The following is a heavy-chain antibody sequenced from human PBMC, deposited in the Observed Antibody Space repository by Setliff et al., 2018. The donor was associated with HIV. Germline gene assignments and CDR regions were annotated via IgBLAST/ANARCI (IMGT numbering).Heavy chain of an antibody. CDR1: GFTLSDHW. J-gene: IGHJ4*02. V-gene: IGHV3-74*01. CDR2: TNNDGSIT. Sequence: PGGSLRLSCAASGFTLSDHWMHWVRQVPGKGLVWVSRTNNDGSITNYADFVKGRFTMSRDSAKNTLYLQMNSLRVEDTAVYYCVKWNYLNSWGQGTLVTVSS. D-gene: IGHD1-26*01. CDR3: VKWNYLNS.